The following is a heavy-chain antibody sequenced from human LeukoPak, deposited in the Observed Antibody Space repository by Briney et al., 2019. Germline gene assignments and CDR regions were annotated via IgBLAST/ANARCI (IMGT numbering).Heavy chain of an antibody. CDR3: ARTTTLVYYFDY. D-gene: IGHD4-11*01. CDR2: ISYDGSNK. V-gene: IGHV3-30-3*01. CDR1: GFTFSSYA. Sequence: GGSLRLSCAASGFTFSSYAMHWVRQAPGKGLEWVAVISYDGSNKYYADSVKGRFTISRDDSKNTLYLQMNSLRAEDTAVYYCARTTTLVYYFDYWGQGTLVTVSS. J-gene: IGHJ4*02.